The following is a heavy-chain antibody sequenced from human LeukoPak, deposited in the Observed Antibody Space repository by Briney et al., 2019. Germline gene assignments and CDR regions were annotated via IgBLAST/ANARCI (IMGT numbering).Heavy chain of an antibody. Sequence: SETLSLTCTVSGGSISTYYWTWIRQPPGKELEWIGYIYYTGSTNYNPSLNSRVSMSVGTSKNQFSLKLNSVTAADTAVYYCAGYSSGWYASNWFDPWGQGTLVTVSS. V-gene: IGHV4-59*08. CDR2: IYYTGST. CDR1: GGSISTYY. CDR3: AGYSSGWYASNWFDP. D-gene: IGHD6-19*01. J-gene: IGHJ5*02.